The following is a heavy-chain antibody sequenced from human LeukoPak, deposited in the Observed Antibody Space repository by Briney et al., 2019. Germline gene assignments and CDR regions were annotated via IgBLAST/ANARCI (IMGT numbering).Heavy chain of an antibody. V-gene: IGHV1-69*04. Sequence: SVKVSCKASGGTFSNYAISWVRQAPGQGLEWMGRIIPIFGVALYAQKFQGRVTITADKSTSTAYMELSSLRSEDTAVYYCAHHRSGYDFGGFDYWGQGTLVTVSS. CDR1: GGTFSNYA. CDR3: AHHRSGYDFGGFDY. CDR2: IIPIFGVA. J-gene: IGHJ4*02. D-gene: IGHD5-12*01.